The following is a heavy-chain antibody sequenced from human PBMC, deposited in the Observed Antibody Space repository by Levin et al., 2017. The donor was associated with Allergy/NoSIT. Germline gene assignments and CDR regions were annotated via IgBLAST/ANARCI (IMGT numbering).Heavy chain of an antibody. J-gene: IGHJ4*02. CDR2: IYYSGST. D-gene: IGHD2/OR15-2a*01. CDR1: GGSISSGDYY. V-gene: IGHV4-30-4*01. Sequence: SQTLSLTCTVSGGSISSGDYYWSWIRQPPGKGLEWFGYIYYSGSTYYNPSLKSRVTISVDTSKNQFSLKLSSVTAADTAVYYCARYFREAYGLVIEEHFDYWGQGTLVTVSS. CDR3: ARYFREAYGLVIEEHFDY.